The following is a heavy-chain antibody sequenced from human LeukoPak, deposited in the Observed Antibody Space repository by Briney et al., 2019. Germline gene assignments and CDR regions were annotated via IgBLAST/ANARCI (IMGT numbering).Heavy chain of an antibody. V-gene: IGHV5-51*01. Sequence: GESLKISCKGSGYSFISYWIAWVRQMPRKGLEWMGIIYPGDSDTRYSPSFQGQVTISADKSISTAYLQWSSLKASDTAMYYCARRGYSDYDFWFDPWGQGTLVTVSS. D-gene: IGHD5-12*01. CDR1: GYSFISYW. CDR2: IYPGDSDT. CDR3: ARRGYSDYDFWFDP. J-gene: IGHJ5*02.